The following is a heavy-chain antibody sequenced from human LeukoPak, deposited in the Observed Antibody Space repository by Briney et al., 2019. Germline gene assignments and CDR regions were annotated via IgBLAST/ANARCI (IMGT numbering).Heavy chain of an antibody. CDR1: GFTFSNYW. D-gene: IGHD3-22*01. J-gene: IGHJ4*02. Sequence: PGGSLRLSCAAFGFTFSNYWMTWVGPAPGKGLEGVANIKQDGSEKYYVDSVKRRFTISRDNAKNTLYLQMNSLRAEDTALYYCARTARPHYYDSSGYFYDWGQGALVTVSS. CDR3: ARTARPHYYDSSGYFYD. CDR2: IKQDGSEK. V-gene: IGHV3-7*01.